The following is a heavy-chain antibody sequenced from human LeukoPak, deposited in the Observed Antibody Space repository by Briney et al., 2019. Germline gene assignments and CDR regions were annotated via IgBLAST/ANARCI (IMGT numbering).Heavy chain of an antibody. CDR3: ARVSQGVIAAYFDY. CDR2: ISSSSSTI. CDR1: GFTFSSYS. J-gene: IGHJ4*02. D-gene: IGHD2-15*01. Sequence: GGSLRLSCAASGFTFSSYSMNWVRRAPGKGLEWVSYISSSSSTIYYADSVKGRFTISRDNAKNSLYLQMNSLRAEDTAVYYCARVSQGVIAAYFDYWGQGTLVTVSS. V-gene: IGHV3-48*01.